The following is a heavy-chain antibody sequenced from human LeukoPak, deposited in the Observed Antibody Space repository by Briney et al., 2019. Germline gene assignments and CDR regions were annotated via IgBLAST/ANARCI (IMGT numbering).Heavy chain of an antibody. J-gene: IGHJ4*02. CDR3: VRHVYNIGWIYYFDD. V-gene: IGHV4-39*01. CDR1: GDSISTSTHY. Sequence: PSETLSLTCTVSGDSISTSTHYWGWIRQPPGKGLEWIGSFYYSGSTYYNPSLKSRVTISVDTSKNQFSLKLSSVTAADTALYYCVRHVYNIGWIYYFDDWGQGTLVTLSS. D-gene: IGHD6-19*01. CDR2: FYYSGST.